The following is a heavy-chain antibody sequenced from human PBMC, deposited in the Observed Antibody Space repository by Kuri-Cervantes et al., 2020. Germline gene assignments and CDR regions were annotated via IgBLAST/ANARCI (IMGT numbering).Heavy chain of an antibody. CDR3: ARGLPKPIYYGMDV. CDR1: GYTFTGYY. CDR2: ISAYNGNT. J-gene: IGHJ6*02. Sequence: ASVKVSCKASGYTFTGYYMHWVRQAPGQRLEWMGWISAYNGNTNYAQKLQGRVTMTRNTSISTAYMELSSLRSEDTAVYYCARGLPKPIYYGMDVWGQGTTVTDSS. V-gene: IGHV1-8*02.